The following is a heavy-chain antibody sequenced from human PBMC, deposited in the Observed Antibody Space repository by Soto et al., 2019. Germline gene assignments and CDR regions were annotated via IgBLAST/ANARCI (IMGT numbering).Heavy chain of an antibody. Sequence: EVQLEESGGGLIKPGESLTLSCAASDFILSDAWMKWVRQAPGKGLEWVGRIKSKAHGGTTDYAAPLKGRFTILRDDSKNTLYLQINSLQTEDTAMYYCASYRDRSVLRRYDYWGQGALVTVYS. D-gene: IGHD3-22*01. V-gene: IGHV3-15*07. CDR2: IKSKAHGGTT. J-gene: IGHJ4*02. CDR3: ASYRDRSVLRRYDY. CDR1: DFILSDAW.